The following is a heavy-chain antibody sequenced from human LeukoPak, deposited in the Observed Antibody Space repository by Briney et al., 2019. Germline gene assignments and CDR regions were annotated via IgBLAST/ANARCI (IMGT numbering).Heavy chain of an antibody. D-gene: IGHD6-19*01. CDR2: INHSGST. J-gene: IGHJ6*03. Sequence: SETLSLTCAVYGGSFSGYYWSWIRQPPGKGLEWIGEINHSGSTNYNPSLKSRVTISVDTSKNQFSLKLSSVTAADTAVYYCARIRARSGWYVGKYYYHYMDVWGKGTTVTISS. CDR1: GGSFSGYY. V-gene: IGHV4-34*01. CDR3: ARIRARSGWYVGKYYYHYMDV.